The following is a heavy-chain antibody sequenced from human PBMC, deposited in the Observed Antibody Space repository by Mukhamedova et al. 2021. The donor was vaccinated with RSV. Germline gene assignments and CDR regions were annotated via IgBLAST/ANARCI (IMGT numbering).Heavy chain of an antibody. J-gene: IGHJ6*02. V-gene: IGHV3-48*03. D-gene: IGHD6-13*01. CDR1: GFTFSTYD. CDR3: VRQQQRDRYGMDV. Sequence: GFTFSTYDVHWVRQAPGKGLEWLAYISSSGSSIYYSISVKGRFTISRDNAKNSVFLLMNSLRAGDTAVYNCVRQQQRDRYGMDVWG. CDR2: ISSSGSSI.